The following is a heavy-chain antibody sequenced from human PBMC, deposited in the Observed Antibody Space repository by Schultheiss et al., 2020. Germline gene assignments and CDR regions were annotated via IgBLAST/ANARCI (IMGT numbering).Heavy chain of an antibody. CDR3: ASLIGYCSGGSCHRFDY. CDR2: IIPIFGTT. J-gene: IGHJ4*02. V-gene: IGHV1-69*13. D-gene: IGHD2-15*01. Sequence: SVKVSCKASGGTFSSYAISWVRQAPGQGLEWMGGIIPIFGTTNYAQKFQGRVTITADESTSTAYMELRSLRSDDTAVYYCASLIGYCSGGSCHRFDYWGQGNLVTVSS. CDR1: GGTFSSYA.